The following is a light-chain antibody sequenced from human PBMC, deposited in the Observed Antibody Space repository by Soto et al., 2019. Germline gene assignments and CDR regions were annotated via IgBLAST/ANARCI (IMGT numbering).Light chain of an antibody. CDR3: QQYRSYPYS. J-gene: IGKJ2*03. V-gene: IGKV1-5*01. Sequence: DIQMTQSPSTLSASVGGRVTITCRASQSMSNWLAWYQQKPGKVPKLLIYDASSLESGVPSRFSGSGSGTDFTLTISSLQPDDFATYYCQQYRSYPYSFGQGTKLEIK. CDR2: DAS. CDR1: QSMSNW.